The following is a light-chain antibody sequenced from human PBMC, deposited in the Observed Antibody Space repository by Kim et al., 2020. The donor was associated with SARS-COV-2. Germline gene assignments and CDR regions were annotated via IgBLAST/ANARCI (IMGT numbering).Light chain of an antibody. CDR2: QDT. CDR1: KLEDRY. V-gene: IGLV3-1*01. Sequence: SYELTQPPSVSVSPGQTATITCSGDKLEDRYVCWFQQKPGQSPLLVISQDTKRPSGIPERFSGSNSGNTATLTISGTQATDEADYFCQAWDSNTAVFGRGTQLTVL. J-gene: IGLJ2*01. CDR3: QAWDSNTAV.